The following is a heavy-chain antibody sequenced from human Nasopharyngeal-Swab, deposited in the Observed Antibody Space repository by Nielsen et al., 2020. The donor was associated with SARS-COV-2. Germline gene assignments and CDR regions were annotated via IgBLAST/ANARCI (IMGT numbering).Heavy chain of an antibody. CDR1: GFTFSSYA. CDR3: TRCGGSCYTGKDY. CDR2: ISYDGSNK. J-gene: IGHJ4*02. V-gene: IGHV3-30-3*01. D-gene: IGHD2-15*01. Sequence: GESLKISCAASGFTFSSYAMHWVRQAPGKGLEWVAVISYDGSNKYYADSVKGRFTISRDNSKNTAYLQMNSLITEDTAIYYCTRCGGSCYTGKDYWGQGTLVTVSS.